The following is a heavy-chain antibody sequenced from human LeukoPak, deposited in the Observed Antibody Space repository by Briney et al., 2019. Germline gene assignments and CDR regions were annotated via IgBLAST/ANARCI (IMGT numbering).Heavy chain of an antibody. J-gene: IGHJ4*02. Sequence: SETLSVTGGGEGGSCSGCYWSWIRQPPGKGLGWIGEINHSGSTNYNPSLKSRVTISVDTSKNQFSLKLSSVTAADTAVYYCARIGSLRYYDSSGYRYFDYWGQGTLVTVCS. CDR1: GGSCSGCY. D-gene: IGHD3-22*01. CDR2: INHSGST. V-gene: IGHV4-34*01. CDR3: ARIGSLRYYDSSGYRYFDY.